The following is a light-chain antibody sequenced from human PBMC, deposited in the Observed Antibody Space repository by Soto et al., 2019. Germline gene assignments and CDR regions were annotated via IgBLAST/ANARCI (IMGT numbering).Light chain of an antibody. V-gene: IGKV3-20*01. Sequence: EIVLTQSPGTLSLSPGERATLSCRASQSVHKGYLSWYQQKPGQAPRLLIYGASSRATGIPDRFSGGGSGTDFTITISRLEPEDFAVYYCQQYGDSRTFGQGTKVEIK. CDR3: QQYGDSRT. J-gene: IGKJ1*01. CDR2: GAS. CDR1: QSVHKGY.